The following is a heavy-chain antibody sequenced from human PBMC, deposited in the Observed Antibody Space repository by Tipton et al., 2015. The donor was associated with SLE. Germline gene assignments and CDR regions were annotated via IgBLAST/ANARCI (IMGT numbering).Heavy chain of an antibody. CDR3: AKGQDRFSSSAEDY. Sequence: SLRLSCAASGFTFSSYSMNWVRQAPGKGLEWVSSISSSSSYIYYADSVKGRFTISRDNSKNTLYLQMNSLRAEDTAVYYCAKGQDRFSSSAEDYWVQGTLVTVSS. V-gene: IGHV3-21*04. D-gene: IGHD6-6*01. CDR1: GFTFSSYS. CDR2: ISSSSSYI. J-gene: IGHJ4*02.